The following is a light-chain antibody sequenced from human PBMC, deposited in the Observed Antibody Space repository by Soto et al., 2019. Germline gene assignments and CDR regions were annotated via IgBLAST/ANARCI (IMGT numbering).Light chain of an antibody. V-gene: IGLV2-8*01. CDR1: SSDVGGYNY. Sequence: QSVLTQPPSASGSPGQSVTISCTGTSSDVGGYNYVSWYQQHPGKAPKLMIYEVTKRPSGVPDRFSGSKSGNTASLTVSGLLAEDEADYYCLLYYGAAVVFGGGTKLTVL. J-gene: IGLJ2*01. CDR2: EVT. CDR3: LLYYGAAVV.